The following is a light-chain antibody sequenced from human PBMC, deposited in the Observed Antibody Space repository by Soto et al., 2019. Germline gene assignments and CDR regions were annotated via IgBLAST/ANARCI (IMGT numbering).Light chain of an antibody. J-gene: IGKJ1*01. CDR3: QQYGSSRT. V-gene: IGKV3-20*01. Sequence: IVFTQSTCTLSLSPGERATHSCGASESVSSRYLAWYQQKPGQAPRLLIYGASSRATGIPDRFSGSGSGTDFTLTISRLEPEDFAVYYCQQYGSSRTFGQGTKVDIK. CDR1: ESVSSRY. CDR2: GAS.